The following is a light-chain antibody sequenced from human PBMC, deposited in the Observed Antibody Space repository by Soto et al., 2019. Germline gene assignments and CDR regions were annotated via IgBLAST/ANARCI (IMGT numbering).Light chain of an antibody. J-gene: IGKJ2*01. V-gene: IGKV1-5*01. CDR3: EQYNSYPYS. CDR2: DAS. CDR1: QSISSW. Sequence: DIQMTQSPSTLSASVGDRVTITCRARQSISSWLAWYQQKLGKAPKLLNYDASSLESGVPSRFSGSRSGTEFTLTISSLQPDYCVTDDCEQYNSYPYSFGKGTNLEI.